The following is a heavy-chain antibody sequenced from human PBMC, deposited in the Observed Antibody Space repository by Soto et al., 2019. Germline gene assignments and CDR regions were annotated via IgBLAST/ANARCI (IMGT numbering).Heavy chain of an antibody. CDR1: GFTFDDYA. J-gene: IGHJ6*02. V-gene: IGHV3-9*01. Sequence: EVQLVESGGGLVQPGGSLRLSCVASGFTFDDYAMHWVRQTPGKGLEWVSSIDWNGGSTAYADSVKGRFTISRDNARNSLYLQMNSLRPEDTALYYCVKGRGSYFVYFGLDVWGQGTTVTVSS. CDR2: IDWNGGST. CDR3: VKGRGSYFVYFGLDV. D-gene: IGHD1-26*01.